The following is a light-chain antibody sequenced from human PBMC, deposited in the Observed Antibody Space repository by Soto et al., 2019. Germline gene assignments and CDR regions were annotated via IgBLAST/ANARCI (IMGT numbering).Light chain of an antibody. CDR1: QDISNY. CDR3: QKYNSAPPT. CDR2: AAS. V-gene: IGKV1-27*01. Sequence: DIQMTQSPSSLSASVGDRVTITCRASQDISNYLAWYQQKAGEAPKLLIYAASTLQSGVPSRFSGSGSGTDCTLTISSLQPEDVATYYCQKYNSAPPTFGQGTRLDIK. J-gene: IGKJ5*01.